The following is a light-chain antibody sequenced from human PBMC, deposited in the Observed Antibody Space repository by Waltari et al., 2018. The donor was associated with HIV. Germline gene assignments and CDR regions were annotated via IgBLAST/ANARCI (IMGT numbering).Light chain of an antibody. Sequence: DIVMTQSPEFLAVPLGERATINCRASQSVFYSSNNLNYLAWYQQKPGHPPKLLFYWAATRASGVPDRFSGGGSGTDFTLTISGLQAEDVAIYYCQHYYYDPPYTFGQGTKLEI. CDR2: WAA. CDR3: QHYYYDPPYT. CDR1: QSVFYSSNNLNY. J-gene: IGKJ2*01. V-gene: IGKV4-1*01.